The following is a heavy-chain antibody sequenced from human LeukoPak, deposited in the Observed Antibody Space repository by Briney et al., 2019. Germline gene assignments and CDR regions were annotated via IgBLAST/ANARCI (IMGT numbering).Heavy chain of an antibody. CDR2: IKYDGSEK. CDR1: GFTFSSYA. CDR3: ARGLGWLDP. V-gene: IGHV3-7*01. Sequence: GGSLRLSCAASGFTFSSYAMSWVRQAPGKGLEWVANIKYDGSEKQYVDSVKGRFTISRDNAKNSLYLQMNSLRVEDMAVYYCARGLGWLDPWGQGTLVTVSS. J-gene: IGHJ5*02.